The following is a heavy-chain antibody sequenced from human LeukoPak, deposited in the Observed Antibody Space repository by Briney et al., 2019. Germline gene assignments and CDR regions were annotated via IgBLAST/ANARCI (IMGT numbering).Heavy chain of an antibody. D-gene: IGHD5-24*01. J-gene: IGHJ4*02. CDR2: INSDGGST. CDR1: GFTFSSYW. V-gene: IGHV3-74*01. CDR3: ARRIQGMAPYYFDY. Sequence: GGSLRLSCTASGFTFSSYWMHWVGQAPGKGVVWVSRINSDGGSTSYADSVKGRFTISRDNAKNTMYLQMNSLRAEDTAVYYCARRIQGMAPYYFDYWGQGTLVTVSS.